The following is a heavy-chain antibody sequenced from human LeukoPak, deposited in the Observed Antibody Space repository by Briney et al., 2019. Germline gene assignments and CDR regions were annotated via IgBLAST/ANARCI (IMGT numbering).Heavy chain of an antibody. V-gene: IGHV3-23*01. CDR3: ASSYDFWSGSIDY. Sequence: GGSLRLSCAASGFTFSSYAMSWVRQAPGKGLEWVSAISGSGGSTYYADSVKGRFTISRDNSKNTLYLQMNSLRAEDTAVYYCASSYDFWSGSIDYWGQGTLVTVSS. CDR2: ISGSGGST. D-gene: IGHD3-3*01. J-gene: IGHJ4*02. CDR1: GFTFSSYA.